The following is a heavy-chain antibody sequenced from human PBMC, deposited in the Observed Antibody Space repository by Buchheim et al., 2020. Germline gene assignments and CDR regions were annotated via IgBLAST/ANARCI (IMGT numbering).Heavy chain of an antibody. CDR1: GFTFSGYW. D-gene: IGHD3-22*01. CDR2: IKQDGSEK. CDR3: ARLTYHYDSSGYSLYYFDY. J-gene: IGHJ4*02. V-gene: IGHV3-7*03. Sequence: EVQLVESGGGLVQPGGSLRLSCAASGFTFSGYWMSWVRQAPGKGLEWMANIKQDGSEKYYVDSVKGRFTISRDNAKTSLYLQMNSLRAEDTAVYYCARLTYHYDSSGYSLYYFDYWGQGTL.